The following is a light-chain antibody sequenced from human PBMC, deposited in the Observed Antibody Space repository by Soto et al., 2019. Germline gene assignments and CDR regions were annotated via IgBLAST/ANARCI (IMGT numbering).Light chain of an antibody. CDR2: ATS. Sequence: EIVLTQSPGTLSLSPGERATLSCRASQSVSSSHLAWYQHKPGQAPRLLIYATSPRATGIPARFSGSGSGTEFTLTISSLQSEHFAVYHCQQFSNWPPGNTFGGGTKVDIK. V-gene: IGKV3D-15*01. CDR3: QQFSNWPPGNT. J-gene: IGKJ4*01. CDR1: QSVSSSH.